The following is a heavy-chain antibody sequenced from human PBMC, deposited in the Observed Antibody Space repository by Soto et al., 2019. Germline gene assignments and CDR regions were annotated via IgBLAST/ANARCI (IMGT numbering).Heavy chain of an antibody. J-gene: IGHJ3*02. D-gene: IGHD3-22*01. CDR1: GYTFTSYG. V-gene: IGHV1-18*01. CDR2: ISAYNGNT. CDR3: ASPPYYYDSSLWAFDI. Sequence: ASVKVSSTASGYTFTSYGISWVRHSPGQGLEWMGWISAYNGNTNYAQKLQGRVTMTTDTSTSTAYMELRSLRSDDTAVYYCASPPYYYDSSLWAFDIWGQGTMVTV.